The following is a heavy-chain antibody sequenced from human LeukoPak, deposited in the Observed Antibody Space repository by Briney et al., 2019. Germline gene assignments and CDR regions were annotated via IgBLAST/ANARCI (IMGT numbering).Heavy chain of an antibody. J-gene: IGHJ6*02. CDR1: GFTFDDYT. Sequence: GGSLRLSCAASGFTFDDYTMHWVRQAPGKGLEWVSLISWDGGSTYYADSVKGRFTISRDNSKNSLYLQMNSLRTEDTALYYCAKDQGYYYDSSVPTHPRHYYYGMDVWGQGTTVTVSS. CDR2: ISWDGGST. D-gene: IGHD3-22*01. V-gene: IGHV3-43*01. CDR3: AKDQGYYYDSSVPTHPRHYYYGMDV.